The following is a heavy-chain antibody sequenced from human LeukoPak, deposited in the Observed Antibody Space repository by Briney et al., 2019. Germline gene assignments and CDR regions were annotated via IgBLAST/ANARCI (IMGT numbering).Heavy chain of an antibody. CDR2: INPNSGGT. Sequence: ASVKVSCKASGYTFTGYYMHWVRQAPGQGLEWMGWINPNSGGTNYAQKLQGRVTMTTDTSTSTAYMELRSLRSDDTAVYYCARDLRITMVRGVTGDGMDVWGQGTTVTVSS. D-gene: IGHD3-10*01. CDR3: ARDLRITMVRGVTGDGMDV. V-gene: IGHV1-2*02. J-gene: IGHJ6*02. CDR1: GYTFTGYY.